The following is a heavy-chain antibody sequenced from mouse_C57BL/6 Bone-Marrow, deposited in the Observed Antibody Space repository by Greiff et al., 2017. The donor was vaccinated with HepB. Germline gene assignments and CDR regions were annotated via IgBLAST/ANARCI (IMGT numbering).Heavy chain of an antibody. CDR2: ISSSSSTI. V-gene: IGHV5-17*01. D-gene: IGHD1-1*01. J-gene: IGHJ4*01. Sequence: EVQGVESGGGLVKPGGSLKLSCAASGFTFSDYGMHWVRQAPEKGLEWVAYISSSSSTIYYADTVKGRFTISRDNAKNTLFLQMTSLRSEDTAMYYCARTHYYGSSYSMDYWGQGTSVTVSS. CDR3: ARTHYYGSSYSMDY. CDR1: GFTFSDYG.